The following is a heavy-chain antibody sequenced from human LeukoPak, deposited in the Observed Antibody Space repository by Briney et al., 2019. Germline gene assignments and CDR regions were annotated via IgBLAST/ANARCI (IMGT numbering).Heavy chain of an antibody. D-gene: IGHD3-10*01. CDR2: ISAYNGNT. Sequence: ASVKVSCKASGYTFTSYGISWVRQAPGQGLEWMGWISAYNGNTNYAQKLQGRVTMTTDTSTGTAYMELRSLRSDDTAVYYCARFAMVRGVIIKGAFDIWGQGTMVTVSS. J-gene: IGHJ3*02. CDR3: ARFAMVRGVIIKGAFDI. V-gene: IGHV1-18*01. CDR1: GYTFTSYG.